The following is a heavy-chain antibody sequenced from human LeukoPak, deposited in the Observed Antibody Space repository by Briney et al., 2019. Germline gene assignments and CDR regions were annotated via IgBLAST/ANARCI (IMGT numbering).Heavy chain of an antibody. D-gene: IGHD3-22*01. Sequence: PLQTLSLTCTVSGGSISSDDYYWSWIRQPAGKGLKWIGRIYSSGSTKYNPSLKSRDTMSVDTSKNQFSLRLTSVTAADTAVYYCARVQRRYHSSGYYYDHYYYYYMDVWGKGTTVTVSS. CDR2: IYSSGST. V-gene: IGHV4-61*02. J-gene: IGHJ6*03. CDR3: ARVQRRYHSSGYYYDHYYYYYMDV. CDR1: GGSISSDDYY.